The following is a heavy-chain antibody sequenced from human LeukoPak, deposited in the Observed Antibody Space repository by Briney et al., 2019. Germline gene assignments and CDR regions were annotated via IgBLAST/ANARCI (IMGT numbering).Heavy chain of an antibody. CDR1: GFTFSSYA. D-gene: IGHD5-12*01. CDR2: ISDDGINK. J-gene: IGHJ3*02. CDR3: ASVDDLDAFAM. Sequence: TGGSLRLSCAASGFTFSSYAMHWVRQAPGKGLEWVAVISDDGINKYYADPVKGRFTISRDNSKNTLYLEMSRLRAEDTAAYYCASVDDLDAFAMWGQGTMVIVFS. V-gene: IGHV3-30*04.